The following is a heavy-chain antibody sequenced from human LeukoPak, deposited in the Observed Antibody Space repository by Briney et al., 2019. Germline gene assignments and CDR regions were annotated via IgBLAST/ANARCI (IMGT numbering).Heavy chain of an antibody. Sequence: GGSLRLSCAASGFTFDDYAMHWVRQAPGKGLEWVSGISWNSVSIDYADSVKGRFTISRDNAKNSLYLQMDSLRVEDTAIYYCARDPRTVRIWGQGTLVTVSS. CDR1: GFTFDDYA. CDR2: ISWNSVSI. CDR3: ARDPRTVRI. J-gene: IGHJ4*02. D-gene: IGHD1-1*01. V-gene: IGHV3-9*01.